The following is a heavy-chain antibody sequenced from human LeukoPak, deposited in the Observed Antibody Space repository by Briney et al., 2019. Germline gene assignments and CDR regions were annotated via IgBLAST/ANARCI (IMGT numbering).Heavy chain of an antibody. Sequence: GGSLRLSCAASGFTFSSYGMHWVRQAPGKGLEWVAVIWYDGSNKYYADSVKGRFTISRDNSKNTLYLQMNSLRAEDTAVYYCARGRVGATGGPTDYWGQGTLVTVSS. CDR2: IWYDGSNK. D-gene: IGHD1-26*01. J-gene: IGHJ4*02. V-gene: IGHV3-33*01. CDR3: ARGRVGATGGPTDY. CDR1: GFTFSSYG.